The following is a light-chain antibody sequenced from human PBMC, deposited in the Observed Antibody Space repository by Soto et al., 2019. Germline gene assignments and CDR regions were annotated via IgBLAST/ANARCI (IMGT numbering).Light chain of an antibody. V-gene: IGKV3-20*01. CDR2: GAS. J-gene: IGKJ1*01. Sequence: EIVLTQSPSTLSLSPGERATLSCRASQSFSSSYLAWYQQKPGQAPRLLIYGASSRATGIPDRFSGSGSGTDFTLTISRLEPEDFAVYYCQQFGTSPRTFGHGTKVEIK. CDR3: QQFGTSPRT. CDR1: QSFSSSY.